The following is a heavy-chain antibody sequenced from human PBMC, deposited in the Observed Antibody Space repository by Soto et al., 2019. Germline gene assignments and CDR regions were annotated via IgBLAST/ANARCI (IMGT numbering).Heavy chain of an antibody. CDR2: ISGSGGST. J-gene: IGHJ4*02. D-gene: IGHD6-19*01. V-gene: IGHV3-23*01. CDR1: GFTFSSYA. CDR3: AKVLRSSGWYGIH. Sequence: EVQLLESGGGLVQPGGSLRLSCAASGFTFSSYAMSWVRQAPGKGLEWVSGISGSGGSTYYADSVKGRFTISRDNSKNTLYLQMNSLRAEDTAVYYCAKVLRSSGWYGIHWGQRTLVTVSS.